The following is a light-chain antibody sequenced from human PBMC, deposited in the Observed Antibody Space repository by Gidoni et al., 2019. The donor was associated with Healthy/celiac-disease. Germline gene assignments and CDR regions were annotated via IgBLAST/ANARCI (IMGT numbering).Light chain of an antibody. CDR2: GAS. V-gene: IGKV3-15*01. CDR1: QSVSSN. Sequence: EIVMTQSPATLSVSPGERATLSCRASQSVSSNLAWYQQKPGQAPRLLIYGASTRATGIPARFSGSGSGTEFTLNISSLQSEDFVVYYCQQYNNWPWTFGQGTKVEIK. CDR3: QQYNNWPWT. J-gene: IGKJ1*01.